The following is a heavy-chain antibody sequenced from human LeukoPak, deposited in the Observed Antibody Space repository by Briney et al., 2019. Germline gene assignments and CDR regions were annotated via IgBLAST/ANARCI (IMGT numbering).Heavy chain of an antibody. CDR3: ARNEPAKLPDY. D-gene: IGHD5-24*01. J-gene: IGHJ4*02. Sequence: GGSLRLSCAASGFTFSSYSMYWVRQAPGKGLEWVSSISSSSSYIYYADSVKGRFTISRDNAKNSLYLQMNSLRAEDTAVYYCARNEPAKLPDYWGQGTLVTVSS. CDR2: ISSSSSYI. V-gene: IGHV3-21*01. CDR1: GFTFSSYS.